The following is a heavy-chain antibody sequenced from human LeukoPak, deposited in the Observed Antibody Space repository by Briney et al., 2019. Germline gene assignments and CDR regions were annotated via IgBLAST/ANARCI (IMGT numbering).Heavy chain of an antibody. V-gene: IGHV3-9*01. D-gene: IGHD3-10*01. CDR3: ARGDYSDSGTYYHDVFDI. CDR1: GVTFDDYG. CDR2: ISWNSGSI. J-gene: IGHJ3*02. Sequence: PGGSLRLSCAASGVTFDDYGMHWVRQAPGKGLEWVSGISWNSGSIGYADSVKGRFTISRDNAKNSMYLQMNSLRAEDTAVYYCARGDYSDSGTYYHDVFDIWGQGTLVTVAS.